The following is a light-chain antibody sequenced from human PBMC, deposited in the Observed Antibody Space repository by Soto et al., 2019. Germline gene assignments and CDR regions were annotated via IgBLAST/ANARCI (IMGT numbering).Light chain of an antibody. J-gene: IGLJ3*02. CDR1: SGAVSTTYH. Sequence: QTVVTQEPSFSVAPGRTVTFTCGLSSGAVSTTYHPSWYQQTPGQAPRTLIYNTDIRSSGVPDRFSGSSLGNTAALTITGAKADDESRYYCALYMGSGLWVFGGGTKVTVL. CDR2: NTD. CDR3: ALYMGSGLWV. V-gene: IGLV8-61*01.